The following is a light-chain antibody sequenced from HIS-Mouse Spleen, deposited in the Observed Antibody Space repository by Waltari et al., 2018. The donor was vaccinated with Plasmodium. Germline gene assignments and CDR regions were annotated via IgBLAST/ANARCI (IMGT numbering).Light chain of an antibody. Sequence: QSALTQPPSASGSPGQSVTIPCTGTSSDVGGYNYVSRYQPHPGKAPKLKICEVSKRPSWCLVRFPGSKSGNTASLTVSGLQAEDEADYYCSSYAGSNNLVFGGGTKLTVL. CDR2: EVS. CDR3: SSYAGSNNLV. CDR1: SSDVGGYNY. J-gene: IGLJ2*01. V-gene: IGLV2-8*01.